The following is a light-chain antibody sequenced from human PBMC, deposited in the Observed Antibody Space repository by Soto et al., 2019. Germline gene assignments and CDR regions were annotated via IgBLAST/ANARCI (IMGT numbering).Light chain of an antibody. Sequence: DIQMTQSPSTLSASVGARVPITLRARENIERYMAWYQQKSGKAPKLMIYDASSLQRGVPSRFSGSGSGTEFTLTISSLQPDDFATYYCQQFKDYVWTFGQGTTVDIK. J-gene: IGKJ1*01. CDR1: ENIERY. V-gene: IGKV1-5*01. CDR2: DAS. CDR3: QQFKDYVWT.